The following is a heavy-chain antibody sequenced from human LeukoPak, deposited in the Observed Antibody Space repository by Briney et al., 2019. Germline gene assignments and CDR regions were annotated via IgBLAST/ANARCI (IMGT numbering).Heavy chain of an antibody. V-gene: IGHV3-7*01. CDR3: ARDRVSSGWDHDY. CDR2: IKQDGSEK. J-gene: IGHJ4*02. CDR1: GFTFSSYW. Sequence: GGSLRLSCAASGFTFSSYWMSWVRQAPGKGLEWVANIKQDGSEKYYVDSVKGRFTIPRDNAKNSLYLQMNSLRAEDTAVYYCARDRVSSGWDHDYWGQGTLVTVSS. D-gene: IGHD6-19*01.